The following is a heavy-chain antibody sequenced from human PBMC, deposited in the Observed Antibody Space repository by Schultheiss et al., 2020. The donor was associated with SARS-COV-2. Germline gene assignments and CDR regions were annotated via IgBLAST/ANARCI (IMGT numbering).Heavy chain of an antibody. J-gene: IGHJ4*02. D-gene: IGHD4-11*01. Sequence: GGSLRLSCAASGFTFSNAWMSWVRQAPGKGLEWVGRIKSKTDGGTTDYAAPVKGRFTISRDNSKNTLFLQMNSLRAEDTAVYYCVREAYGNHYFDYWGQGILVTVSS. V-gene: IGHV3-15*01. CDR2: IKSKTDGGTT. CDR3: VREAYGNHYFDY. CDR1: GFTFSNAW.